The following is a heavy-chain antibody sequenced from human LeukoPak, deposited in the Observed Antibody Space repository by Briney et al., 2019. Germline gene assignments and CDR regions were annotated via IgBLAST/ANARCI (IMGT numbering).Heavy chain of an antibody. J-gene: IGHJ5*01. D-gene: IGHD1-26*01. CDR3: AKGDRTGGYYNWFAS. CDR2: ISKDGAST. Sequence: GGSLRLSCSASGFTFHDYAIHWVRQAPGKSLEWVFLISKDGASTYYADSVKGRFTISRDNSKSSLYLQMNSLRTDDTALYYCAKGDRTGGYYNWFASWGQGTLVTVSS. CDR1: GFTFHDYA. V-gene: IGHV3-43*02.